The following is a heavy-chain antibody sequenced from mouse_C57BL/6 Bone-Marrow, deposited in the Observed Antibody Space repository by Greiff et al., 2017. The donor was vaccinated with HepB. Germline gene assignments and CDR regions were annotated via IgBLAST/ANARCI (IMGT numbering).Heavy chain of an antibody. CDR3: ARRNNLYAMDY. CDR1: GYAFTNYL. CDR2: INPGSGGT. Sequence: VQLQQSGAELVRPGTSVKVSCKASGYAFTNYLIEWVKQRPGQGLEWIGVINPGSGGTNYNEKFKGKATLTADKSSSTAYMQLSSLTSEDSAVYSCARRNNLYAMDYWGQGTSVTVSS. V-gene: IGHV1-54*01. J-gene: IGHJ4*01. D-gene: IGHD1-3*01.